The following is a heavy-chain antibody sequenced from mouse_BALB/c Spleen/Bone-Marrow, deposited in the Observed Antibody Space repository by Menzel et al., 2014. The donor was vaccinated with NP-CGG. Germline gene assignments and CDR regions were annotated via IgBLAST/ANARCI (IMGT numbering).Heavy chain of an antibody. J-gene: IGHJ3*01. CDR3: ARGYDNSAWFAY. V-gene: IGHV1S41*01. D-gene: IGHD2-10*02. Sequence: DLVKPGASVKLSCKASGYTFTSYWINWIKQRPGQGLEWIGRIAPGSGSTYYNEMFKGKATLTVDTSSSTAYFQLSSRSSDDSAVYFCARGYDNSAWFAYWGQGTLVTVSA. CDR2: IAPGSGST. CDR1: GYTFTSYW.